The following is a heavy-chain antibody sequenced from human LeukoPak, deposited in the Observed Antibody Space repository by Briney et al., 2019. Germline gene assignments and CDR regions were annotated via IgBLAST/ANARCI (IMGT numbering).Heavy chain of an antibody. CDR1: GFTFSSYW. CDR3: AREGDFGGIPGYYYGLDV. J-gene: IGHJ6*02. Sequence: GGSLRLSCAASGFTFSSYWMHWVRRAPGKGLVWVSRVDRDGSGTSYADSVKGRSTISRDNAQNTLYLQMNSLRAEDTAVYYCAREGDFGGIPGYYYGLDVWGQGTTVTVSS. D-gene: IGHD4-23*01. V-gene: IGHV3-74*01. CDR2: VDRDGSGT.